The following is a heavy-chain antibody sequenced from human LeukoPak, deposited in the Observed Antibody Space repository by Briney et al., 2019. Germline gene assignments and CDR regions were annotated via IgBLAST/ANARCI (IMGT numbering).Heavy chain of an antibody. Sequence: SETLSLTCAVSGGSINSHYWGWIRQPPGKGPEWIGDIYYTGRNNYNPSLKSRVTISVDTSKNLLSLTLTSVLAADTAIYYCVRRDTGWNYFDYWGQGVLLTASS. CDR3: VRRDTGWNYFDY. J-gene: IGHJ4*02. D-gene: IGHD6-19*01. CDR1: GGSINSHY. CDR2: IYYTGRN. V-gene: IGHV4-59*08.